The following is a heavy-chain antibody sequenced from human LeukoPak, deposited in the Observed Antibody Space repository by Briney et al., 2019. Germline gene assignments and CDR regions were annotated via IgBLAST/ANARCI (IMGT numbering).Heavy chain of an antibody. CDR1: GGTFSSYA. D-gene: IGHD3-22*01. J-gene: IGHJ4*02. CDR3: SGAYYYDSSGYYFFDY. Sequence: GSSVKVSCKASGGTFSSYAISWVRQAPGQGLEWMGGIIPILGIANYAQKFQGRVTITADKSTSTAYMELSSLRSEDTAVYYCSGAYYYDSSGYYFFDYWGQGTLVTVSS. V-gene: IGHV1-69*04. CDR2: IIPILGIA.